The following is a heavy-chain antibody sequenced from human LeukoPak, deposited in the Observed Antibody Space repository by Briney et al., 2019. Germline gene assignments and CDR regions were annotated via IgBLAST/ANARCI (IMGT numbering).Heavy chain of an antibody. Sequence: SETLSLTCTVSGVSISSSNSYWGWIRQPPGKGLEWIGSIYYSGSTYYNPSLKSRITISVDTSKNQFSLKLSSVTAADTAVYYCARRGGGKGYAGYCSSTSCPAKSAGYYMDVWGKGTTVTISS. J-gene: IGHJ6*03. CDR2: IYYSGST. CDR1: GVSISSSNSY. CDR3: ARRGGGKGYAGYCSSTSCPAKSAGYYMDV. D-gene: IGHD2-2*03. V-gene: IGHV4-39*07.